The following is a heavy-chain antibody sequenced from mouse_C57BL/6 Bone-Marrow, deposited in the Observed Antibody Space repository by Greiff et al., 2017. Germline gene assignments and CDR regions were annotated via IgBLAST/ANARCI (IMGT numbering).Heavy chain of an antibody. CDR1: GYTFTSYW. D-gene: IGHD1-1*01. J-gene: IGHJ4*01. CDR2: IDPSDSET. Sequence: QVQLQQPGAELVRPGSSVKLSCKASGYTFTSYWMHWVKQRPIQGLEWIGNIDPSDSETHYNQKFKDKATLTVDKSSSTAYMQLISLTSEDSAVYYCARSPFYYYGSPYYAMDYWGQGTSVTVSS. V-gene: IGHV1-52*01. CDR3: ARSPFYYYGSPYYAMDY.